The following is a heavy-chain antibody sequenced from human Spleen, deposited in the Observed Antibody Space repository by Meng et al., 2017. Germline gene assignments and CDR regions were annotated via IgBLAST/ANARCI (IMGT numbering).Heavy chain of an antibody. V-gene: IGHV3-74*03. CDR3: ARDPLVVGATTSFDY. CDR1: GFFVSSYW. CDR2: INSDGSTT. J-gene: IGHJ4*02. Sequence: GFFVSSYWMHWVRQAPGKGLVWVSRINSDGSTTKYADSVKGRFTISRDNAKNTLYLQMNSLRAEDTAVYYCARDPLVVGATTSFDYWGQGTLVTVSS. D-gene: IGHD1-26*01.